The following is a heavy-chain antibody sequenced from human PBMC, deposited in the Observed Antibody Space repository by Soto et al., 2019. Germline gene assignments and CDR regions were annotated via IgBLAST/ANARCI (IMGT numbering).Heavy chain of an antibody. J-gene: IGHJ4*02. CDR1: GVSVSSGSFY. Sequence: QVQLLESGPGLVKPSETLSLTCTVSGVSVSSGSFYWAWIRQPPGKGLEWIGIGSYSGTTNYKPSLKSRVTISVDTSRSQISLKVSSLTAADTAVYYCARGATVTQYDYWGQGTLVTVSS. CDR2: GSYSGTT. CDR3: ARGATVTQYDY. D-gene: IGHD4-17*01. V-gene: IGHV4-61*01.